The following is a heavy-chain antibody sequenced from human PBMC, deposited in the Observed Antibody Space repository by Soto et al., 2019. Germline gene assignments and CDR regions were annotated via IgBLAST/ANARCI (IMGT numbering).Heavy chain of an antibody. Sequence: PGGSLRLSCAASGFTFSSYGTHWVPQAPGKGLEWVAVISYDGSNKYYADSVKGRFTISRDNSKNTLYLQMNSLRAEDTAVYYCAKSSTTVPDYWGQGTLVTVSS. CDR2: ISYDGSNK. V-gene: IGHV3-30*18. CDR1: GFTFSSYG. J-gene: IGHJ4*02. D-gene: IGHD4-17*01. CDR3: AKSSTTVPDY.